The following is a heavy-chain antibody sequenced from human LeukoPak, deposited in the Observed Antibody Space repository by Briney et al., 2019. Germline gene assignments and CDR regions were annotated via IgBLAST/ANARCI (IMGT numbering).Heavy chain of an antibody. Sequence: GGSLRLPCAASGFTVSSIHMVWVRQAPGKGLEWVANIKQDGSEKYYVDSVKGRFTISRDNAKNSLYLQMNSLRAEDTAVYYCASDTLTVDYWGQGTLVTVSS. CDR2: IKQDGSEK. V-gene: IGHV3-7*01. D-gene: IGHD1-20*01. CDR3: ASDTLTVDY. J-gene: IGHJ4*02. CDR1: GFTVSSIH.